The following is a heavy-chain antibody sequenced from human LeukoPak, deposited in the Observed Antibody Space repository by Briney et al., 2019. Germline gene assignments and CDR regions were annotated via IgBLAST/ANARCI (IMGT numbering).Heavy chain of an antibody. CDR3: ATGYYGSGSYRDY. V-gene: IGHV1-3*01. D-gene: IGHD3-10*01. CDR1: GYTFTSYA. CDR2: INAGNGNT. J-gene: IGHJ4*02. Sequence: ASVKVSCKASGYTFTSYAMHWVRQAPGQRLEWMGWINAGNGNTKYSQKFQGRVTMTRDTSTSTVYMELSSLRSEDTAVYYCATGYYGSGSYRDYWGQGTLVTVSS.